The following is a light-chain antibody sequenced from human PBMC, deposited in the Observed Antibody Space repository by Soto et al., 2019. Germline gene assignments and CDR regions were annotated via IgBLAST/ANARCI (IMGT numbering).Light chain of an antibody. CDR2: GAS. Sequence: EIVMTQSPATLCVSPGERATLSCRAGQSVSSNLAWYQQKPGQAPRLLIYGASTRATGIPARFSGSGSGTEFTLTISSLQSEDFAVYYCQQYNNSPPTTFGQGTKVDIK. V-gene: IGKV3-15*01. CDR3: QQYNNSPPTT. J-gene: IGKJ1*01. CDR1: QSVSSN.